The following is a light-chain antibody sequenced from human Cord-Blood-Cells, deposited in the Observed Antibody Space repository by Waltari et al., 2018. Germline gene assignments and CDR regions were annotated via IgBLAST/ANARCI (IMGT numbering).Light chain of an antibody. Sequence: QSVLTQPPSVSGAPGQRVTISCTGSSSNIGAGYDVHWYQHLPGTAPKLLIYGNGTRPSGVPDRFSGSQSGTSASLAITGLQAEDEADYYCQSYDSSLSGYYVFGTGTKVTVL. CDR3: QSYDSSLSGYYV. CDR1: SSNIGAGYD. V-gene: IGLV1-40*01. CDR2: GNG. J-gene: IGLJ1*01.